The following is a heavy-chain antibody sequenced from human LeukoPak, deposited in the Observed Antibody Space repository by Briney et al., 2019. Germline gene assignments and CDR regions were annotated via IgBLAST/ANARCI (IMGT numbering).Heavy chain of an antibody. V-gene: IGHV4-34*01. CDR1: GGSFSGYY. Sequence: SETLSLTCAVYGGSFSGYYWSWIRQPPGKGLEWIGEINHSGSTNYSPSLKSRVTISVDTSKNQFSLKLSSVTAADTAVYYCARLTITMVRKKIAGGMDVWGQGTTVTVSS. CDR3: ARLTITMVRKKIAGGMDV. CDR2: INHSGST. J-gene: IGHJ6*02. D-gene: IGHD3-10*01.